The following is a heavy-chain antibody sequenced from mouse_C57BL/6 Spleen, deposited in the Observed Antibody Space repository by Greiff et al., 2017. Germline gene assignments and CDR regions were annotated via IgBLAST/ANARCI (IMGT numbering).Heavy chain of an antibody. Sequence: VQLQQSGAELMKPGASVKLSCKATGYTFTGYWIEWVKQRPGHGLEWIGEILPGSGSTNYNEKFKGKATFTADTSSNTAYMQLSSLTTEDSAIYCCSRSDHYGSSYKDFDYWGQGTTLTVSS. CDR3: SRSDHYGSSYKDFDY. V-gene: IGHV1-9*01. CDR1: GYTFTGYW. CDR2: ILPGSGST. J-gene: IGHJ2*01. D-gene: IGHD1-1*01.